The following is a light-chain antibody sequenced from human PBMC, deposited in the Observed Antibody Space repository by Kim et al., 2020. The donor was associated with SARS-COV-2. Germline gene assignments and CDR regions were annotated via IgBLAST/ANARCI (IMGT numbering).Light chain of an antibody. CDR1: SLRNYY. CDR2: DKD. Sequence: SSELTQDPAVSVALGQTVRITCQGDSLRNYYASWYQQKPGRAPVLVVYDKDSRPSGIPDRFSGSSSGDTASLTITGAQAADEADYYCNSRDRDTIGHLYVFGPGTKVTVL. CDR3: NSRDRDTIGHLYV. J-gene: IGLJ1*01. V-gene: IGLV3-19*01.